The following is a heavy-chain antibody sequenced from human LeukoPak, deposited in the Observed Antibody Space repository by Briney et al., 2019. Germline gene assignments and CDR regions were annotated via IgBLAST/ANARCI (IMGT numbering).Heavy chain of an antibody. J-gene: IGHJ5*02. CDR3: ARLAVGNADSSSSADNWFDP. D-gene: IGHD6-6*01. CDR1: GGSFSGYY. CDR2: INHSGST. V-gene: IGHV4-34*01. Sequence: SETLSLTCAVYGGSFSGYYWSWIRQPPGRGLEWIGEINHSGSTNYNPSLKSRVTISVDTSKNQFSLKLSSVTAADTAVYYCARLAVGNADSSSSADNWFDPWGQGTLVTVSS.